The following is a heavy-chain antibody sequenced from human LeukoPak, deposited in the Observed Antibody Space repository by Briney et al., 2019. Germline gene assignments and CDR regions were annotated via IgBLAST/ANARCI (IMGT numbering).Heavy chain of an antibody. Sequence: GGSLRLSCAASGFSFSRYWMHWVRQAPGKGLVWVSRMNSDGSSTNYADSVRGRLTTSRDNAKDTVYLQMNSLRPDDTAVYYCTRDYGMAGSTNAFDIWGQGTMVTVSS. CDR3: TRDYGMAGSTNAFDI. CDR1: GFSFSRYW. CDR2: MNSDGSST. D-gene: IGHD5-24*01. V-gene: IGHV3-74*01. J-gene: IGHJ3*02.